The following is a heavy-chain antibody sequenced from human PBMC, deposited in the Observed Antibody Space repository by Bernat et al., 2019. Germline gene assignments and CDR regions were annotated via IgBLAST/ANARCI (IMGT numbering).Heavy chain of an antibody. D-gene: IGHD5-18*01. CDR2: IYHSGST. J-gene: IGHJ4*02. CDR1: GGSISSGGYS. V-gene: IGHV4-30-2*01. CDR3: ARKDTAMADPYFDY. Sequence: QLQLQESGSGLVKPSQTLSLTCAVSGGSISSGGYSWSWIRQPPGKGLEWIGYIYHSGSTYYNPSLKSRVTISVDRSKNQFSLKLSSVTAADTAVYYCARKDTAMADPYFDYWGQGTLVTVSS.